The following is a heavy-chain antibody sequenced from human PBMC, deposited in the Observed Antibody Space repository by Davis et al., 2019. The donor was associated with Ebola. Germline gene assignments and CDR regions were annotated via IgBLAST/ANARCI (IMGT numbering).Heavy chain of an antibody. CDR1: GFTFSSYS. CDR2: IKQDGSEK. D-gene: IGHD3-22*01. V-gene: IGHV3-7*03. CDR3: ARAITMIVVGNWFDP. J-gene: IGHJ5*02. Sequence: PGGSLRLSCAASGFTFSSYSMSWVRQAPGKGLEWVANIKQDGSEKYYVDSVKGRFTISRDNAKNSLYLQMNSLRAEDTAVYYCARAITMIVVGNWFDPWGQGTLVTVSS.